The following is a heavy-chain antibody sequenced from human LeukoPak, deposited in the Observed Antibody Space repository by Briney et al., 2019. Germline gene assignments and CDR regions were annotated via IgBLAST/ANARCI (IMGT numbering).Heavy chain of an antibody. CDR2: ISSSSSTI. D-gene: IGHD3-10*01. J-gene: IGHJ4*02. V-gene: IGHV3-48*02. CDR1: GFTFSSYS. Sequence: GGSLRLSCAASGFTFSSYSMNWVRQAPGKGLEWVSYISSSSSTIYYADSVKGRFTISRDNAKNSLYLQMNSLRDEDTAVYYCAIRKEEDISCFGVPPHFDYWGQGTLVTVSS. CDR3: AIRKEEDISCFGVPPHFDY.